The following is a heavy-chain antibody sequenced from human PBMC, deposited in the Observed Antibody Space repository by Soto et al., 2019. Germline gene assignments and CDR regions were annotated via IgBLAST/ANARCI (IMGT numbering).Heavy chain of an antibody. V-gene: IGHV3-53*01. CDR1: GLTVSGKKY. D-gene: IGHD1-1*01. CDR3: ASWHEREHAYDV. CDR2: LYDVDGS. J-gene: IGHJ3*01. Sequence: DVQLVESGGGLIQPGESLRLSCAAFGLTVSGKKYVAWVRQAPGKGLEWVSALYDVDGSFYADSVKGRFTTSSDSSKTTVDLQMNGRRPDDTAGYYCASWHEREHAYDVWGQGTTVTVSS.